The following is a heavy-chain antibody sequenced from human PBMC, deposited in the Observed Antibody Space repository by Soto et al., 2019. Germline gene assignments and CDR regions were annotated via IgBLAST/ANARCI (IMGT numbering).Heavy chain of an antibody. CDR3: ARENNVLPGGYFDY. D-gene: IGHD3-10*01. Sequence: QMQLQESGSGLVKPSQTLSLTCAVSGGSISSGGYSWIWIRQPPGKGLEWIGYIYHSGSTYYNTSLKSRVTISVDRSKNQFSLKLSSVTAADTAVSYCARENNVLPGGYFDYWGQGTLVTVSS. J-gene: IGHJ4*02. CDR1: GGSISSGGYS. V-gene: IGHV4-30-2*01. CDR2: IYHSGST.